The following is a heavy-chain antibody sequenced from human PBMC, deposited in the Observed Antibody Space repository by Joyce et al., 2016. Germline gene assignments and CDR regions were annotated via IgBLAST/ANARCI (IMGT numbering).Heavy chain of an antibody. D-gene: IGHD6-19*01. Sequence: VQLEESGGGLVQPGGSLRLSCVGTGFTFTSHWMSWVRQAPGKGVEWVAIIKGDGAENYYVDSVKGGFTISRDNAKNSLSLQMDSLRDEDTAVYYCAASRGWEFAYWGQGSLVSVSS. J-gene: IGHJ4*02. CDR3: AASRGWEFAY. CDR1: GFTFTSHW. V-gene: IGHV3-7*05. CDR2: IKGDGAEN.